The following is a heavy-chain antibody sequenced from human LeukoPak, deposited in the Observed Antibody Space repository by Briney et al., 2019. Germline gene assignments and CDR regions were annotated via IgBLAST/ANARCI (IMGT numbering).Heavy chain of an antibody. CDR1: GYTFTGYY. CDR3: ARGLTGSSSSYEWVA. CDR2: INPNSGGT. D-gene: IGHD6-13*01. Sequence: GASVKLSCEASGYTFTGYYMHWVRQAPGQGLEWMGWINPNSGGTNYAKKFQGRVTMTRDTSISTAYIELSRLRSDDTAVYYCARGLTGSSSSYEWVAWGQGTLVTVSS. J-gene: IGHJ5*02. V-gene: IGHV1-2*02.